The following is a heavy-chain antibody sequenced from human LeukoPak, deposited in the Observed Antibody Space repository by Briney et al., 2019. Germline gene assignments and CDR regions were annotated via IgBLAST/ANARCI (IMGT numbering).Heavy chain of an antibody. D-gene: IGHD2-2*01. CDR3: ARQRKYQLLFGYYYYYMDV. CDR2: IYHTGNT. J-gene: IGHJ6*03. Sequence: SETLSLTCAVSGYSITSGYDWGWIRQPPGEGLEWIGNIYHTGNTYYNPSLKSRVTISVDTSKNQFSLKLSSVTAADTAVYYCARQRKYQLLFGYYYYYMDVWGKGTTVTVSS. CDR1: GYSITSGYD. V-gene: IGHV4-38-2*01.